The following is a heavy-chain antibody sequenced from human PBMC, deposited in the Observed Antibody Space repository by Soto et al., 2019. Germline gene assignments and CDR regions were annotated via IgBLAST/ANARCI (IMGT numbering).Heavy chain of an antibody. CDR3: ARDTQGDLSYYYGMDV. Sequence: GGSLRLSCAASGFTFSNAWINWVRQAPGKGLEWVGRINSDGSSTSYADSVKGRFTISRDNAKNSLYLQMNSLRAEDTAVFYWARDTQGDLSYYYGMDVWGQGTTVTVSS. CDR2: INSDGSST. CDR1: GFTFSNAW. D-gene: IGHD2-21*02. J-gene: IGHJ6*02. V-gene: IGHV3-74*01.